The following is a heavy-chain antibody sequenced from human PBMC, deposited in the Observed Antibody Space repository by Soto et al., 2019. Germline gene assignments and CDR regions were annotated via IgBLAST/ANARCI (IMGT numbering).Heavy chain of an antibody. CDR1: GGTFSSYA. J-gene: IGHJ5*02. CDR2: IIPIFGTA. V-gene: IGHV1-69*13. D-gene: IGHD3-10*01. Sequence: SVKVSCKASGGTFSSYAISWVRQAPGQGLEWMGGIIPIFGTANYAQKFQGRVTITADESTSTAYMELSSLRSEDTAVYYCARDNSITMVRGVRYNWFDPWGQGTPVTVPQ. CDR3: ARDNSITMVRGVRYNWFDP.